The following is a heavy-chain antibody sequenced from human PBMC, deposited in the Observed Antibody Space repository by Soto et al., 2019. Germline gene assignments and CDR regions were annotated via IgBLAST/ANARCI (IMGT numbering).Heavy chain of an antibody. D-gene: IGHD3-10*01. CDR3: ARAHGLGSYDWFDP. V-gene: IGHV4-31*03. CDR1: GGSTSRGGYY. Sequence: QVQLQESGPGLVRRSQTLSLTCTVSGGSTSRGGYYWTWIRQHPGKGLEWIGFSSYSGSTAYSPSLRSRATISVDTSKNQFSLNLTSVTAADTAVYYCARAHGLGSYDWFDPWGQGTLVTVSS. CDR2: SSYSGST. J-gene: IGHJ5*02.